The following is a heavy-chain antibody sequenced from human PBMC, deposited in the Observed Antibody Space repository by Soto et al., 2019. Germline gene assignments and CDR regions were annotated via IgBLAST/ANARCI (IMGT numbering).Heavy chain of an antibody. V-gene: IGHV1-18*01. D-gene: IGHD4-17*01. J-gene: IGHJ6*02. Sequence: QIHLVQSGGEVERPGASVTVSCEASGYIFTTYGLSWVRQTPAHGLEWMGWISTDSGYTQYSQLLQGRVTMTRDTSTNTAYIELRDLSFDDTGIYYCARDRPPGALYGMDAWGHGTAVTVAS. CDR3: ARDRPPGALYGMDA. CDR2: ISTDSGYT. CDR1: GYIFTTYG.